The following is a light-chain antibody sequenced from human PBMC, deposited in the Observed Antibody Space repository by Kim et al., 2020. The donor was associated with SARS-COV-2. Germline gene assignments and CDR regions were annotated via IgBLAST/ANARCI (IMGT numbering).Light chain of an antibody. J-gene: IGKJ4*01. CDR1: RSVGTY. V-gene: IGKV3-11*01. CDR3: QQRHTWPLT. Sequence: NVLTQSPATLSLSPGEGATLSCRASRSVGTYLAWYQQKPGQAPRLLIYDASNRATGIPARFSGSGSGTDFTLTISSLESEDFAVYYCQQRHTWPLTFGGGTKVDIK. CDR2: DAS.